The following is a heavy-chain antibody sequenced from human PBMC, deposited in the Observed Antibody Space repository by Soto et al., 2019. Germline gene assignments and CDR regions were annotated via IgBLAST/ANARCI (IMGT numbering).Heavy chain of an antibody. Sequence: GGSLRLSCAASGFTFSSYAMHWVRQAPGKGLEWVSVIYSGGSTYYADSVKGRFTISRDNSKNTLYLQMNSLRAEDTAVYYCARVLGYGSGSYYTYYYYYGMDVWGQGTTVTVSS. D-gene: IGHD3-10*01. J-gene: IGHJ6*02. V-gene: IGHV3-53*01. CDR3: ARVLGYGSGSYYTYYYYYGMDV. CDR2: IYSGGST. CDR1: GFTFSSYA.